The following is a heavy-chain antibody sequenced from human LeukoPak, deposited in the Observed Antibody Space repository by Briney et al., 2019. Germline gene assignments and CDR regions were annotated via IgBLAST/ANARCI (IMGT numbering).Heavy chain of an antibody. CDR3: ARGGNSSWDY. CDR2: IKQDGSEK. D-gene: IGHD6-6*01. J-gene: IGHJ4*02. Sequence: GGSLRLSCAASGFNFSNYWMSWVRQAPGKGLEWVANIKQDGSEKYYVDSLKGRFTISRDNAKNSLYLQMNSPRVEDTAVYYCARGGNSSWDYWGQGALVTVSS. CDR1: GFNFSNYW. V-gene: IGHV3-7*01.